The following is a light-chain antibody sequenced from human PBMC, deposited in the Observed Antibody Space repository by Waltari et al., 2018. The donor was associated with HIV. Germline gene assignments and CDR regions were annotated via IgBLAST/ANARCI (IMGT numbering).Light chain of an antibody. V-gene: IGLV1-51*01. Sequence: QSVLTQPPSVSAAPGQKVTISCSGSSSNIGTTYVSWYQQLPGTAPRLLIYDNNTRPSGIPDRFSGSKSGTSATLGISGLQTGDEADYYCGAWDNSLSAYVFGSGTKVTVL. J-gene: IGLJ1*01. CDR3: GAWDNSLSAYV. CDR2: DNN. CDR1: SSNIGTTY.